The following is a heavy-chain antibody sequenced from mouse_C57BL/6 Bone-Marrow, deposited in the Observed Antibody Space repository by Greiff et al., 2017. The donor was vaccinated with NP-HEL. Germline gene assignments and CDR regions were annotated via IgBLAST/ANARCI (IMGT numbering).Heavy chain of an antibody. V-gene: IGHV14-4*01. J-gene: IGHJ2*01. CDR2: IDPENGDT. CDR1: GFNIKDDY. CDR3: TRIWGDDY. D-gene: IGHD3-3*01. Sequence: EVQLQQSGAELVRPGASVKLSCTASGFNIKDDYMHWVKQRPEQGLEWIGWIDPENGDTEYASKFQGKATITADTSTNTAYLQLSSLTSEDTAVYYCTRIWGDDYWGRGTTLTVSS.